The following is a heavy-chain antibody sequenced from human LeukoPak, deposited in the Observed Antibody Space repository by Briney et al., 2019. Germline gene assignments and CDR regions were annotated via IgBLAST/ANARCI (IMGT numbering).Heavy chain of an antibody. J-gene: IGHJ4*02. D-gene: IGHD3-10*01. CDR2: IYSGGST. CDR3: ARDPGYYSGSGSYSY. CDR1: GFTFSSYG. Sequence: GGSLRLSCAASGFTFSSYGMSWVRQAPGKGLEWVSVIYSGGSTYYADSVKGRFTISRDNSKNTLYLQMNSLRAEDTAVYYCARDPGYYSGSGSYSYWGQGTLVTVSS. V-gene: IGHV3-53*01.